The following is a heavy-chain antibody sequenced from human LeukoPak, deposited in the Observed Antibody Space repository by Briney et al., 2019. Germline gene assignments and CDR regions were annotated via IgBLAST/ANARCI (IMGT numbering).Heavy chain of an antibody. Sequence: SETLSLTCAVYGGSFSGYYWSWIRQPPGKGLEWIGEINHSGSTNYNPSLKSRVTISVDTSKNQFSLKLSSVTAADTAVYYCARVSPPSYAISKYSSSWYGSDFDYWGQGTLVPVSS. CDR1: GGSFSGYY. V-gene: IGHV4-34*01. CDR2: INHSGST. CDR3: ARVSPPSYAISKYSSSWYGSDFDY. J-gene: IGHJ4*02. D-gene: IGHD6-13*01.